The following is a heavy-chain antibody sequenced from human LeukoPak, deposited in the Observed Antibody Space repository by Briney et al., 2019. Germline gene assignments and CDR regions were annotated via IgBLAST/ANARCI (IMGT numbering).Heavy chain of an antibody. CDR1: GFTFSSYA. CDR3: ARARDPIVSYYYGMDV. CDR2: ISSNGGST. J-gene: IGHJ6*02. Sequence: QTGGSLRPSCAASGFTFSSYAMHWVRQAPGKGLEYVSAISSNGGSTYYANSVKGRFTISRDNSKNTLYLQMGSLRAEDMAVYYCARARDPIVSYYYGMDVWGQGTTVTVSS. V-gene: IGHV3-64*01. D-gene: IGHD3-10*01.